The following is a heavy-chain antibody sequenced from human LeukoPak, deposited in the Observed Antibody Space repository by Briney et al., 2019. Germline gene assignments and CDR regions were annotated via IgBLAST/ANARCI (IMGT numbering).Heavy chain of an antibody. V-gene: IGHV4-59*05. D-gene: IGHD3-16*01. Sequence: SETLSLTCTVSGGSISSYYWSWIRQPAGKGLEWIGSIYYSGSTYYNPSLKSRVTISVDTSKNQFSLKLSSVTAADTAAYYCASLIYYYYYMDVWGKGTTVTVSS. CDR3: ASLIYYYYYMDV. CDR1: GGSISSYY. CDR2: IYYSGST. J-gene: IGHJ6*03.